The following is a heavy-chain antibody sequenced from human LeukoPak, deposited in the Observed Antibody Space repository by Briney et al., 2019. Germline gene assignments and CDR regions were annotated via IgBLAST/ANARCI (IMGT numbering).Heavy chain of an antibody. CDR1: GGSFSGYY. CDR2: IYYSGST. V-gene: IGHV4-59*01. CDR3: AGSGDLIAAPGWFDP. J-gene: IGHJ5*02. Sequence: PSETLSLTCAVYGGSFSGYYWSWIRQPPGKGLEWIGYIYYSGSTNYNPSLKSRVTISVDTSKNQFSLKLSSVTAADTAVYYCAGSGDLIAAPGWFDPWGQGTLVTVSS. D-gene: IGHD6-13*01.